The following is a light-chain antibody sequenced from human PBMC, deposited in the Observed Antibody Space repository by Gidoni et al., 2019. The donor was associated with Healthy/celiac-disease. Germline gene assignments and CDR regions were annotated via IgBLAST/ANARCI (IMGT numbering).Light chain of an antibody. Sequence: DIQMTQSPSTLSASVGDRVTITCRASQSISSWLAWYQQKPGKAPKLLIYKASSLESGVPSRFSGSGSGTEFTLTIRSLQPDDFATYYCQQYNSYLQYTFGQGTKLEIK. CDR3: QQYNSYLQYT. CDR2: KAS. V-gene: IGKV1-5*03. J-gene: IGKJ2*01. CDR1: QSISSW.